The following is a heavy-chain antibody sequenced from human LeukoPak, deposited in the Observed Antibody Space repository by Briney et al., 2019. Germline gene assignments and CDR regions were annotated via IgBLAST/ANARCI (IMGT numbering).Heavy chain of an antibody. J-gene: IGHJ3*02. CDR3: ARDMQLIRRNDAFDI. D-gene: IGHD6-13*01. Sequence: GASVRVSCETSGDTFTTYGISWVRQAPGQGGEWIGWISAYNGNTNYAQKFQGRVTITRDTSASTAYMELSSLRSEDTAVYYCARDMQLIRRNDAFDIWGQGTMVTVSS. CDR1: GDTFTTYG. CDR2: ISAYNGNT. V-gene: IGHV1-18*01.